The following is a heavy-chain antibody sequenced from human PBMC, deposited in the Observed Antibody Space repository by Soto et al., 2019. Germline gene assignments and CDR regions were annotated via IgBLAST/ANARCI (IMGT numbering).Heavy chain of an antibody. CDR2: ISANNGNT. V-gene: IGHV1-18*01. J-gene: IGHJ4*02. CDR3: ATDGYLDH. CDR1: GYTFTSYG. Sequence: QVQLVQSGAEVKKPGDSVRVSCKASGYTFTSYGIGWVRQAPGQGLEWMGWISANNGNTKYAQKVQGRVTMTTDASTSTAYMELRSLRSDDAVVYYSATDGYLDHWGQGTLVTVSS.